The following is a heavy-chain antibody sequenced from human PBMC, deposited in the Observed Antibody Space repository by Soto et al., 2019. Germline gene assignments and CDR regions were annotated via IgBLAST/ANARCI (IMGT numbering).Heavy chain of an antibody. J-gene: IGHJ1*01. CDR1: GFTFSSYA. Sequence: GGSLRLSCAASGFTFSSYAMSWVRQTPGKGLEWVSGISGSGGSTYYADFVKGRFTISRYNSKNTLYLQMNSLRADDTAVYYCAKGLPADINYFQYWGQGTLVIVSA. CDR3: AKGLPADINYFQY. CDR2: ISGSGGST. D-gene: IGHD2-2*02. V-gene: IGHV3-23*01.